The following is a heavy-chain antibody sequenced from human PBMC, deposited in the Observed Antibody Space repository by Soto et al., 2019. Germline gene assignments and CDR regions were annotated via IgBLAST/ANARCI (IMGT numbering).Heavy chain of an antibody. D-gene: IGHD3-9*01. CDR3: ARVYYDILAGYFGEAFDI. CDR2: ISAYNGNT. Sequence: QVQLVQSGAEVKKPGASVKVSCKASGYTFTSYGISWVRQAPGQGLEWMGWISAYNGNTNYAQKLQGRVTMTTDTSTSTAYMELRSLRSDDTDVYYCARVYYDILAGYFGEAFDIWGQGTMVTVSS. V-gene: IGHV1-18*01. J-gene: IGHJ3*02. CDR1: GYTFTSYG.